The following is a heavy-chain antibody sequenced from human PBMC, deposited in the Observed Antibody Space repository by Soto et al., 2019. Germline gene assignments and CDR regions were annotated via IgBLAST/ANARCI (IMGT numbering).Heavy chain of an antibody. CDR2: IIPIFGTA. CDR3: ATYYGGNRGYFDY. D-gene: IGHD4-17*01. J-gene: IGHJ4*02. V-gene: IGHV1-69*13. Sequence: GASVKVSCKASGGTFSSYAISWVRQAPGQGLEWMGGIIPIFGTANYAQKFQGRVTITADESTSTAYMELSSLRSEDTAVYYCATYYGGNRGYFDYWGQGTLVTVSS. CDR1: GGTFSSYA.